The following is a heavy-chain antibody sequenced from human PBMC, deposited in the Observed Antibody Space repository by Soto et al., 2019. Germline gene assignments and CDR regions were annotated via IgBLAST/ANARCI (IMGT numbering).Heavy chain of an antibody. CDR3: ARQDMVSYYFDS. CDR1: GFTFSNHG. Sequence: QAQLVESGGGVVQPGRSLRLSCAASGFTFSNHGMHWVRQAPGKGLEWVAVIWYDGSYKYYADSVKGRFTISRDNSKNTLYLQMNSLRAEDTALYYCARQDMVSYYFDSWGQGTLVTVSS. D-gene: IGHD2-8*01. J-gene: IGHJ4*02. V-gene: IGHV3-33*01. CDR2: IWYDGSYK.